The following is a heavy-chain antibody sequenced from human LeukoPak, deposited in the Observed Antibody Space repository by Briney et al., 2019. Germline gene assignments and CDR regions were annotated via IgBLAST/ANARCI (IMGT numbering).Heavy chain of an antibody. CDR1: GGSISSSSYY. Sequence: SETLSLTCTVSGGSISSSSYYWGWIRQPPGKGLEWIGSIYYSGSTYYNPSLKSLVTISVDTSKNQFSLKLSSVTAADTAVYYCARDRGITMVRGVANWFDPWGQGTLVTVSS. D-gene: IGHD3-10*01. CDR2: IYYSGST. CDR3: ARDRGITMVRGVANWFDP. J-gene: IGHJ5*02. V-gene: IGHV4-39*07.